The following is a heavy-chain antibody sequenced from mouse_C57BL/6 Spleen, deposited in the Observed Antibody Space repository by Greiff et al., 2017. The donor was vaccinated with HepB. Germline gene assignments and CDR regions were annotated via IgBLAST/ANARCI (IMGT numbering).Heavy chain of an antibody. V-gene: IGHV1-18*01. D-gene: IGHD2-5*01. CDR3: ARPHSNSWYFDV. CDR2: INPNNGGT. CDR1: GYTFTDYN. Sequence: EVQLQQSGPELVKPRASVKIPCKASGYTFTDYNMDWVKQSHGKSLEWIGDINPNNGGTIYNQKFKGKATLTVDKSSSTAYMELRSLTSEDTAVYYCARPHSNSWYFDVWGTGTTVTVSS. J-gene: IGHJ1*03.